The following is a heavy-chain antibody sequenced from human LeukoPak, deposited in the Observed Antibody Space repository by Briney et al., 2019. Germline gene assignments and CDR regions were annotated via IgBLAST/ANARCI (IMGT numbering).Heavy chain of an antibody. J-gene: IGHJ6*02. Sequence: DSVKVSCKASGSTFTSYDINWVRQATGQGLEWMGWMNPNSGNTGYAQKFQGRVTTTRNTSISTAYMELSSLRSEDTAVYYCARDQDLATLRAYYYYGMDVWGQGTTVTVSS. V-gene: IGHV1-8*01. CDR1: GSTFTSYD. CDR2: MNPNSGNT. CDR3: ARDQDLATLRAYYYYGMDV. D-gene: IGHD5-12*01.